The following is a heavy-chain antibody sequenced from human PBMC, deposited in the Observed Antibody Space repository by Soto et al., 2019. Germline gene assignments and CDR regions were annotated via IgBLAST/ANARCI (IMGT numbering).Heavy chain of an antibody. Sequence: PSETLSLTCTVSGGSISTSGFYWGWIRQPPGKGPEYIGSIYYGGNSYYNPSLESRVALSVDTSRNQFSLKLRSVTAADTAVYYCAGQHPDYLSYNGVDLWGQCTPVTVSS. CDR3: AGQHPDYLSYNGVDL. J-gene: IGHJ6*02. CDR1: GGSISTSGFY. CDR2: IYYGGNS. V-gene: IGHV4-39*01.